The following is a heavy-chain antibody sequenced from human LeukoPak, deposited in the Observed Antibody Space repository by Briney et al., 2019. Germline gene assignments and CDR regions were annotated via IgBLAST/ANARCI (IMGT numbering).Heavy chain of an antibody. V-gene: IGHV5-51*01. CDR1: GYSFSNFW. D-gene: IGHD6-6*01. J-gene: IGHJ4*02. CDR3: AKGAAGSSYYFDY. CDR2: IYTGDSDT. Sequence: GESLKISCTGSGYSFSNFWIGWVRQMPGKGLEWMGIIYTGDSDTRYSPSFQGHVTISADKSIGAASLQWSSLRASDTAIYYCAKGAAGSSYYFDYWGQGTLVIVSS.